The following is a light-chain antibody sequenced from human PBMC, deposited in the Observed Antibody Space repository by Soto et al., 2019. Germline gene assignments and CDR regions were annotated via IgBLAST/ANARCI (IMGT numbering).Light chain of an antibody. CDR1: QSISSW. CDR2: KAS. V-gene: IGKV1-5*03. CDR3: QQYNSYSPWT. Sequence: DIQMTQSPSTLSPSVGARVTIICRPSQSISSWLAWYQQKPGKAPKLLIYKASSLESGVPSRFSGSGSGTEFTLTISSLQPDDFATYYCQQYNSYSPWTFGQGTKVDIK. J-gene: IGKJ1*01.